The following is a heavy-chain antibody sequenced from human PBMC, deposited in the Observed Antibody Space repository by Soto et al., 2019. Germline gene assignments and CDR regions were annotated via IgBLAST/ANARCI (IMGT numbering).Heavy chain of an antibody. V-gene: IGHV4-39*01. D-gene: IGHD1-26*01. CDR1: GGSISSSSYY. J-gene: IGHJ6*02. CDR3: ARRQDGATKYYYYYGMDV. Sequence: NPSETLSLTCTVSGGSISSSSYYWGWIRQPPGKGLEWIGSIYYSGSTYYNPSLKSRVTISVDTSKNQFSLKLSSVTAADTAVYYCARRQDGATKYYYYYGMDVWGQGTTVTVSS. CDR2: IYYSGST.